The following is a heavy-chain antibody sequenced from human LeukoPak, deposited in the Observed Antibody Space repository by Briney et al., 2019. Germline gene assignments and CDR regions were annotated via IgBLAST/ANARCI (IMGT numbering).Heavy chain of an antibody. Sequence: ASVKVSCKASGYTFTSYYMHWVRQAPGQGLEWMGWMNPNSGNTGYAQKFQGRVTITRNTSISTAYMELSSLRSEDTAVYYCARATVGASTGDYWGQGTLVTVSS. CDR2: MNPNSGNT. J-gene: IGHJ4*02. CDR3: ARATVGASTGDY. CDR1: GYTFTSYY. V-gene: IGHV1-8*03. D-gene: IGHD1-26*01.